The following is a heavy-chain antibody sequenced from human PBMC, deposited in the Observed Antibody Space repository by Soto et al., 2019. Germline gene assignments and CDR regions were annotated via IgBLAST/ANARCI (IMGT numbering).Heavy chain of an antibody. CDR2: INHSGST. D-gene: IGHD2-2*01. V-gene: IGHV4-34*01. CDR3: ARGNDIVVVPAAHSSSYYYGMDV. Sequence: SETLSLTCAVYGGSFSGYYWSWICQPPGKGLEWIGEINHSGSTNYNPSLKSRVTISVDTSKNQFSLKLSSVTAADTAVYYCARGNDIVVVPAAHSSSYYYGMDVWGQGTTVTVSS. J-gene: IGHJ6*02. CDR1: GGSFSGYY.